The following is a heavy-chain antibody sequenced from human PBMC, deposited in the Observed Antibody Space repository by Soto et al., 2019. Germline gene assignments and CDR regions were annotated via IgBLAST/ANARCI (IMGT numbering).Heavy chain of an antibody. D-gene: IGHD2-21*02. Sequence: QVQLVQSGAEVKKPGSSVKVSCKASGGTFSSYAISWVRQAPGQGLEWMGGIIPIFGTANYAQKFQGRVTITADESTSTSYMELSSLRSEDTAVYYCAGERGRRLLFRYYFDYWGQGTLVTVSS. V-gene: IGHV1-69*12. CDR1: GGTFSSYA. J-gene: IGHJ4*02. CDR2: IIPIFGTA. CDR3: AGERGRRLLFRYYFDY.